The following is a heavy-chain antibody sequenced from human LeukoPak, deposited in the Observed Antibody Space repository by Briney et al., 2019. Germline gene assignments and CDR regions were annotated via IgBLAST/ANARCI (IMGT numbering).Heavy chain of an antibody. D-gene: IGHD2-15*01. CDR1: GGSFSNYY. Sequence: SETLSLTCAVYGGSFSNYYYSWIRQPPGKGLEWIGEINHSGRTNYNPSLKSRVTMSVDTSKNQFSLNLSSVTAADPAVYYRGRGVGWQPSMTYYYYYLDVWGKGTPVTVSS. CDR3: GRGVGWQPSMTYYYYYLDV. J-gene: IGHJ6*03. V-gene: IGHV4-34*01. CDR2: INHSGRT.